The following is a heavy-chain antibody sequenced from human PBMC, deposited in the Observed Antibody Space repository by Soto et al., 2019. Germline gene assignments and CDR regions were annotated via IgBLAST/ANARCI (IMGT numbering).Heavy chain of an antibody. CDR2: ISAHNGDT. D-gene: IGHD3-22*01. V-gene: IGHV1-18*04. CDR1: GYTFRSYG. CDR3: XXXWSRYYDNSXXXXFY. Sequence: QIQLVQSGGEVKKPGASVKVSCKASGYTFRSYGISWVRQAPGQGLEWVGWISAHNGDTHYEPKFQDRITLTTETSTDTTYMELRSLRLDDTXXXXXXXXWSRYYDNSXXXXFYWGQ. J-gene: IGHJ4*02.